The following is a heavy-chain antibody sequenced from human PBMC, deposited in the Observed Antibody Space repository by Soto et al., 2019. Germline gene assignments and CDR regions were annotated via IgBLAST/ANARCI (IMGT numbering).Heavy chain of an antibody. CDR3: ARDRNSGYDHYYYGMDV. CDR1: GYTFTSYG. CDR2: ISAYNGNT. D-gene: IGHD5-12*01. J-gene: IGHJ6*02. Sequence: GASGKVSFKASGYTFTSYGISWVRQAPGQGLEWMGWISAYNGNTNYAQKLQGRVTMTTDTSTSTAYMELRSLRSDDTAVYYCARDRNSGYDHYYYGMDVWGQGTTVTVSS. V-gene: IGHV1-18*01.